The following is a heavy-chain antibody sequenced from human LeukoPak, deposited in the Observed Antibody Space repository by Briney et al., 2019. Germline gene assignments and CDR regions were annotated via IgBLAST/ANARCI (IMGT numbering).Heavy chain of an antibody. CDR3: ARALRGSSSWYYFDY. Sequence: SVKVSCKASGGTFSSYAISWVRQAPGQGLEWMGGIIPIFGTANYAQKFQGRVTITADESTSTAYMELSSLRSEDTAVYYCARALRGSSSWYYFDYWGQGTLVTVSS. J-gene: IGHJ4*02. CDR2: IIPIFGTA. V-gene: IGHV1-69*13. CDR1: GGTFSSYA. D-gene: IGHD6-13*01.